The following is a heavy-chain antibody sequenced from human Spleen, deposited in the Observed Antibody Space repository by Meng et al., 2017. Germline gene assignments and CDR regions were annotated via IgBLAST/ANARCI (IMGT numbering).Heavy chain of an antibody. CDR2: ISWNSGSI. D-gene: IGHD6-13*01. V-gene: IGHV3-9*01. CDR1: GFTFDDYA. CDR3: ASVSRPSYSSSWYGAFDI. J-gene: IGHJ3*02. Sequence: GGSLRLSCAASGFTFDDYAMHWVRQAPGKGLEWVSGISWNSGSIGYADSVKGRFTISRDNAKNSLYLQMNSLRAEDTALYYCASVSRPSYSSSWYGAFDIWGQGTMVTVSS.